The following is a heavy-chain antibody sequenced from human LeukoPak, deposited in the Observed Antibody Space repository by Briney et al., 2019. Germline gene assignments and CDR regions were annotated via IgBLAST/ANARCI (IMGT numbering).Heavy chain of an antibody. D-gene: IGHD3-22*01. CDR3: AKVGYYDSSGPFDY. CDR1: GFTFSSYG. Sequence: PGGSLRLSCAASGFTFSSYGMHWVRQAPGKGLEWVAVISYDGSNKYYADSVKGRFTISRDNSKNTLYLQMNSLRAEDTAVYYCAKVGYYDSSGPFDYWGQGTLVTVSS. CDR2: ISYDGSNK. J-gene: IGHJ4*02. V-gene: IGHV3-30*18.